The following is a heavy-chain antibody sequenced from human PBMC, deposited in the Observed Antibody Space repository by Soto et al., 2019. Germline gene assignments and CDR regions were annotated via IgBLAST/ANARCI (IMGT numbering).Heavy chain of an antibody. D-gene: IGHD2-15*01. CDR3: AGRRSVGSRTIFDS. J-gene: IGHJ4*02. CDR2: INEDGSDK. V-gene: IGHV3-7*01. CDR1: GFTFISYW. Sequence: EVQLVESGGGLVQPGGSLRLSCAASGFTFISYWMNWVRQAPGKGLEWVTNINEDGSDKYYVDSVKGRFTISRDNAKNSLYLQMDSLIAEDTAVYYCAGRRSVGSRTIFDSWGQGTLVTVSS.